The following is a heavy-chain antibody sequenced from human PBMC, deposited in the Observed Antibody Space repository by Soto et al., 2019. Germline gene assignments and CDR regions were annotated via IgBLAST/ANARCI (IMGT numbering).Heavy chain of an antibody. CDR2: IYHSGST. CDR1: GGSISSSNW. CDR3: ARGIGEYHLLSRWFDP. Sequence: QVQLQESGPGLVKPSGTLSLTCAVSGGSISSSNWWSWVRQPPGKGLEWIGEIYHSGSTNYNPSLKSRVTISVHKSKNQFALKLSSVTAAAPAVYCCARGIGEYHLLSRWFDPWGQGTPVSVSS. D-gene: IGHD2-2*01. J-gene: IGHJ5*02. V-gene: IGHV4-4*01.